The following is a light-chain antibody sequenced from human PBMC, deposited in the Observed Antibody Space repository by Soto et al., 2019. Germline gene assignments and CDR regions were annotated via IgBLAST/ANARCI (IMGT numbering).Light chain of an antibody. V-gene: IGKV3-20*01. CDR3: QQYGNSPIT. CDR1: QSITNY. Sequence: EIVLTQSPATLSLSPGERSTLSCMASQSITNYLGWYQQKPGQAPRLLIYATYNRATGIPDRFSGSGSGTDFTLTISRLEPEDFAVYYCQQYGNSPITVGQGTRLEIK. CDR2: ATY. J-gene: IGKJ5*01.